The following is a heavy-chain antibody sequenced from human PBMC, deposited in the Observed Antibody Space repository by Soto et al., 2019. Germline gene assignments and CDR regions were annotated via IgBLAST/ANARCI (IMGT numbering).Heavy chain of an antibody. V-gene: IGHV1-8*01. D-gene: IGHD3-10*01. CDR2: MNPNSGNT. CDR3: ARAHDYYGSGSYYADDY. J-gene: IGHJ4*02. Sequence: ASVKVSCKASGYTFTSYDINWVRQATGQGLEWMGWMNPNSGNTGYAQKFQGRVTMTRNTSISTAYMELSSLRSEDTAVYYCARAHDYYGSGSYYADDYWGQGTLVTVST. CDR1: GYTFTSYD.